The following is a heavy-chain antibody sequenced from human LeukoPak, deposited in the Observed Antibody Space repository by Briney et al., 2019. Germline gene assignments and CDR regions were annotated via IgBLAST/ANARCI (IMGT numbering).Heavy chain of an antibody. CDR1: GFTFSGYY. V-gene: IGHV3-11*04. J-gene: IGHJ5*02. Sequence: GSLRLSCAASGFTFSGYYMSWIRQAPGKGLEWVSYISSSGSTIYYADSVKGRFTISRDNAKNSLYLQMNSLRAEDTAVYYCARDLAPVVPAARSLPSLSFDPWGQGTLVTVSS. D-gene: IGHD2-2*01. CDR2: ISSSGSTI. CDR3: ARDLAPVVPAARSLPSLSFDP.